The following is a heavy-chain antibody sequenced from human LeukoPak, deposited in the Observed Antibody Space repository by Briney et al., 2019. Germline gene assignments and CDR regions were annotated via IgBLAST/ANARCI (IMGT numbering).Heavy chain of an antibody. D-gene: IGHD2-2*01. CDR3: ATEGVVVPAAPNDY. V-gene: IGHV3-7*03. CDR1: GFTFSSYW. CDR2: IKQDGSEK. Sequence: GGSRRLSCAASGFTFSSYWMSWVRKAPGKGLEWVANIKQDGSEKYNVDSVKGRFTISRDNAKNSLYLQMNSLRAEDTAVYYCATEGVVVPAAPNDYWGQGTLVTVSS. J-gene: IGHJ4*02.